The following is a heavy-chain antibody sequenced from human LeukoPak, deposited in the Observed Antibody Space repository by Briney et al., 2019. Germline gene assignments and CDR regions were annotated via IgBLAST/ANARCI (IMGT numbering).Heavy chain of an antibody. J-gene: IGHJ6*03. CDR2: INHSGST. Sequence: SETLSLTCAVYGGSFSGYYWSWIRQPPGKGLEWIGEINHSGSTNYNPSLKSRVTISVDTSKNQFSLKLSSVTAADTAVYYCARGHYDFWSGYYSTRYYYYYMDVWGKGTTVTVSS. CDR3: ARGHYDFWSGYYSTRYYYYYMDV. CDR1: GGSFSGYY. D-gene: IGHD3-3*01. V-gene: IGHV4-34*01.